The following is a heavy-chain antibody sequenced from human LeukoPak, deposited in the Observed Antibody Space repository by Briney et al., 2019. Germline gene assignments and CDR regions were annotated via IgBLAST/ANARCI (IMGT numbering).Heavy chain of an antibody. D-gene: IGHD5-24*01. V-gene: IGHV4-4*07. CDR1: GGPINSYY. CDR2: IYTSGST. CDR3: ARDRGDGYNSGYFEY. J-gene: IGHJ4*02. Sequence: SETLSLTCTVSGGPINSYYWSWIRQPAGKGLEWIGRIYTSGSTTYNPSLKSRVTISVDTSKNQFSLKLSSVTAADTAVYYCARDRGDGYNSGYFEYWGQGTLVTVSS.